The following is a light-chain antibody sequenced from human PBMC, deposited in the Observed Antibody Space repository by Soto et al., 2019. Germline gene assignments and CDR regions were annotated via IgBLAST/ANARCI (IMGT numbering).Light chain of an antibody. V-gene: IGKV3-15*01. Sequence: VMTQSPATLSGSPGEGATLSCRARQGICDTLAWYQHKAGQTPRLLIYDTSTRATGVPARFSGSRSGTEFTLTINSLQSEDFAVYYCQRYNNWPLTFGGGTKVESK. CDR3: QRYNNWPLT. J-gene: IGKJ4*01. CDR2: DTS. CDR1: QGICDT.